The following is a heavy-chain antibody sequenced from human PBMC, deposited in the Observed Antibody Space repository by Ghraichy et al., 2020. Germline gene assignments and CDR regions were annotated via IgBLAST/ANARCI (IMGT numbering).Heavy chain of an antibody. CDR1: GGSFSGYY. Sequence: SETLSLTCAVYGGSFSGYYWSWIRQPAGKGLEWIGEINHSGSTNYNPSLKSRVTISVDTSKNQFSLKVSSVTAADTAVYYCARYFIRITIFGVVLGDNWFDHWGQGTLVTVSS. V-gene: IGHV4-34*01. J-gene: IGHJ5*02. D-gene: IGHD3-3*01. CDR3: ARYFIRITIFGVVLGDNWFDH. CDR2: INHSGST.